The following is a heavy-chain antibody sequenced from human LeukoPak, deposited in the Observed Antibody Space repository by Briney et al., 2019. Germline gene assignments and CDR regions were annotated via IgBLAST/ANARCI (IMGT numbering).Heavy chain of an antibody. Sequence: ASVKVSCKASGYTFTSYYIHWVRQAPGQGLEWMGIINPSGGSTSYAQKFQGRVTMTRDTSTSTVYMELSSLRSEDTAVYYCARSFYYDSSGYPSYFDYWGQGTLVTVSS. V-gene: IGHV1-46*01. J-gene: IGHJ4*02. D-gene: IGHD3-22*01. CDR2: INPSGGST. CDR1: GYTFTSYY. CDR3: ARSFYYDSSGYPSYFDY.